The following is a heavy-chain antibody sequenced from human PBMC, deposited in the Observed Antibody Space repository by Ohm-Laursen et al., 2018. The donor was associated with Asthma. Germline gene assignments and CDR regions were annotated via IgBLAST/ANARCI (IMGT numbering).Heavy chain of an antibody. CDR2: INPNSGGT. J-gene: IGHJ6*02. D-gene: IGHD6-13*01. CDR3: ASIKDGYSSSWYTYYYYGMDV. V-gene: IGHV1-2*06. Sequence: EASVKVSCKASGYTFTGYYMHWVRQAPGQGLEWMGRINPNSGGTNYAQKFQGRVTMTRDTSISTAYMELSRLRSDDTAVYYCASIKDGYSSSWYTYYYYGMDVWGQGTTVTVSS. CDR1: GYTFTGYY.